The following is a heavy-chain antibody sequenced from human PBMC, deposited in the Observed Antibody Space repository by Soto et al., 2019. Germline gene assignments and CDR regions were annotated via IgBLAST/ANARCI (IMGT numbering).Heavy chain of an antibody. CDR1: GFTFSSYA. D-gene: IGHD2-15*01. CDR3: AKRRGAGGHFDY. Sequence: DVQLLESGGGLVQPEGSLRLSCAASGFTFSSYAMGWVRQGPGKGLEWVAVVSIGGSTHYADSVRGRFTISRDNSKNTLSLQMNSLTDEDTAVYFGAKRRGAGGHFDYWGQGALVTVSS. CDR2: VSIGGST. V-gene: IGHV3-23*01. J-gene: IGHJ4*02.